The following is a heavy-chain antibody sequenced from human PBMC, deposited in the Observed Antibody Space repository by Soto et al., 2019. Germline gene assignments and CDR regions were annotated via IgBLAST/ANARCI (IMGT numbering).Heavy chain of an antibody. CDR3: TTQTTVIFDY. D-gene: IGHD4-17*01. J-gene: IGHJ4*02. CDR1: GFTFTNAW. CDR2: IKSKTDGGTT. Sequence: RLSCAASGFTFTNAWMSWVRQAPGKGLEWVGQIKSKTDGGTTDFAAPVKGRFTISRDDSKNTLYLQMNSLKTEDTAVYYCTTQTTVIFDYWGQGTLVTVSS. V-gene: IGHV3-15*01.